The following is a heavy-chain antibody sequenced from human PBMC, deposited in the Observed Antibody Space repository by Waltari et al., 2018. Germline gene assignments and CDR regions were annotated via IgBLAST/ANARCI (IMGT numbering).Heavy chain of an antibody. CDR3: ARELIWPGELGPFDL. V-gene: IGHV5-51*01. Sequence: EVQLVQSGTQVKKPGESLRISCKASGYSFSSYWIGWVRQMPGKGMEGRGIVLLRDSDTGYPPPAQGRVTISADKSTGTAYLQFSSLTASDTAMYFCARELIWPGELGPFDLWGQGTFVSVSS. CDR2: VLLRDSDT. J-gene: IGHJ3*01. CDR1: GYSFSSYW. D-gene: IGHD1-26*01.